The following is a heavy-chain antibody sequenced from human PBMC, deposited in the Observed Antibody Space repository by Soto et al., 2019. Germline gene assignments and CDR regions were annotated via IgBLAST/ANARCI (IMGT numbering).Heavy chain of an antibody. CDR1: GSSISSYY. J-gene: IGHJ6*02. CDR2: IYTSGST. D-gene: IGHD3-10*01. CDR3: ARDGEVAAYYYGSGSPHYYYYGMDV. V-gene: IGHV4-4*07. Sequence: SETLSLTCTVSGSSISSYYWSWIRQPAGKGLEWIGRIYTSGSTNYNPSLKSRVTMSVDTSKNQFSLKLSSVTAADTAVYYCARDGEVAAYYYGSGSPHYYYYGMDVWGQGTTVTVSS.